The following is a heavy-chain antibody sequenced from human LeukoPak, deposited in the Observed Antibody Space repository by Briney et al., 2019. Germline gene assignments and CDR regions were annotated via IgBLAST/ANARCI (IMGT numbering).Heavy chain of an antibody. D-gene: IGHD6-19*01. J-gene: IGHJ4*02. CDR1: GFTFSDYY. CDR3: ATDRYSSGWYYFDY. CDR2: ISSSGSTI. V-gene: IGHV3-11*01. Sequence: GGSLRLSCAASGFTFSDYYMSWIRQAPGKGLEWVSYISSSGSTIYYADSVKGRFTISRDNAKNSLYLQMNCLRAGDTAVYYCATDRYSSGWYYFDYWGQGTLVTVSS.